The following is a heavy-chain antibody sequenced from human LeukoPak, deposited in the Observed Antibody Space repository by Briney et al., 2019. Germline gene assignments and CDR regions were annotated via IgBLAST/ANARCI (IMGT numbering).Heavy chain of an antibody. CDR1: GYSISSGYY. CDR2: IYHSGST. D-gene: IGHD4-17*01. CDR3: ARDGDTVTTTVDY. V-gene: IGHV4-38-2*02. J-gene: IGHJ4*02. Sequence: SETLSLTCTVSGYSISSGYYWGWIRQPPGNGLEWIGSIYHSGSTYYNPSLKSRVTISVDTSKNQFSLKLSSVTAADTAVYYCARDGDTVTTTVDYWGQGTLVTVSS.